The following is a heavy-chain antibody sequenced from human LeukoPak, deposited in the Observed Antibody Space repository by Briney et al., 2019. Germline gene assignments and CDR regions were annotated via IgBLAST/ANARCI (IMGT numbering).Heavy chain of an antibody. CDR2: IIPIFGTA. V-gene: IGHV1-69*01. CDR1: GGTFSSYA. J-gene: IGHJ4*02. D-gene: IGHD3-9*01. Sequence: SVKVSCKASGGTFSSYAISWVRQAPGQGLEWMGRIIPIFGTANYAQKFQGRVTITADESTSTAYMELSSLRAEDTAVYCCARTLSGHYDVLTGYEFGYFDYWGQGTLVAVSS. CDR3: ARTLSGHYDVLTGYEFGYFDY.